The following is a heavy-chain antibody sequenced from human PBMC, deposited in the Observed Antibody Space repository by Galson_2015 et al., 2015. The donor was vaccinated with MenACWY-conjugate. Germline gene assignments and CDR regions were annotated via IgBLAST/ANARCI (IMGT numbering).Heavy chain of an antibody. V-gene: IGHV1-18*01. J-gene: IGHJ4*02. D-gene: IGHD3-16*01. CDR1: GYTFTTYG. CDR2: ISASTGNT. Sequence: SVKVSCKASGYTFTTYGVGWVRQAPGRGLEWVGWISASTGNTNYAQKIKDRVILTTDTSTATAYMELRNLRSDDTAVYYCARVIKKGESDYFWGSFAYWGQGTLLTVSS. CDR3: ARVIKKGESDYFWGSFAY.